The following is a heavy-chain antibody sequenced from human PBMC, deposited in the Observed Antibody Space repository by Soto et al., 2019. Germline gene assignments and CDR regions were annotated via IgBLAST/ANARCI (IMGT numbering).Heavy chain of an antibody. CDR3: ARDRHIVVGSRYFDL. D-gene: IGHD2-21*01. V-gene: IGHV3-74*01. Sequence: GGSLRLSCAASGFTFSSYWMHWVRQAPGKGLVWVSRINSDGSSTSYADSVKGRFTISRDNAKNTLYLQMNSLRAEDTAVYYCARDRHIVVGSRYFDLWGRGTLVTVSS. CDR1: GFTFSSYW. CDR2: INSDGSST. J-gene: IGHJ2*01.